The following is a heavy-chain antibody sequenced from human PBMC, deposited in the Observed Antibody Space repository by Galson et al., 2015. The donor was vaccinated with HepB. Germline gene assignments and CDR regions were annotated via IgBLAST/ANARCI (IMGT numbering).Heavy chain of an antibody. J-gene: IGHJ6*02. Sequence: SVKVSCKASGYTFTSYAMHWVRQAPGQRLEWMGWINAGNGSTKYSQKFQGRVTITRDTSASTAYMELSSLRSEDTAVYYCARPHTYCSSTSCYFHYYYYGMDVWGQGTTVTVSS. V-gene: IGHV1-3*01. CDR3: ARPHTYCSSTSCYFHYYYYGMDV. D-gene: IGHD2-2*01. CDR1: GYTFTSYA. CDR2: INAGNGST.